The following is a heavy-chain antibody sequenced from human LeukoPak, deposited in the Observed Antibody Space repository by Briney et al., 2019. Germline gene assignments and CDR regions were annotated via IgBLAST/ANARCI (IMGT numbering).Heavy chain of an antibody. D-gene: IGHD3-10*01. J-gene: IGHJ4*01. Sequence: SVTLSLTCTVSGSSMSSGYYWGWIRQPPGKWLEWIGNIYDGRNNSYKSSLKSRVTISVDTSKNQFSLKMSTVTAADTAVYSCTSHYGSGIFIDYW. CDR3: TSHYGSGIFIDY. V-gene: IGHV4-38-2*02. CDR1: GSSMSSGYY. CDR2: IYDGRNN.